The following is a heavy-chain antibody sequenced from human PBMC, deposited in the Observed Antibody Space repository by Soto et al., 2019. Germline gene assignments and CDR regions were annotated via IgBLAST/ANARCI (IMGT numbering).Heavy chain of an antibody. D-gene: IGHD3-10*01. CDR2: VNPIVSMS. CDR3: AASYGSGYRAFDY. CDR1: GDTFSFST. J-gene: IGHJ4*02. V-gene: IGHV1-69*02. Sequence: QVQLVQSGAEVRKPGSSVKVSCKASGDTFSFSTINWVRQAPGLGLEWMGRVNPIVSMSNYAQKFQGRVTITADKSTNPDYMRLSSLRSEDTAIYYCAASYGSGYRAFDYWGQGALVTVSS.